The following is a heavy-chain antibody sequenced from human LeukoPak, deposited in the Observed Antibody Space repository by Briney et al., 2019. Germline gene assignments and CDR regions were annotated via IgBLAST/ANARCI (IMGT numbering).Heavy chain of an antibody. V-gene: IGHV3-66*01. CDR2: IYSDARA. CDR1: EFRVSINY. D-gene: IGHD3-22*01. CDR3: AMDGGSAYLFG. J-gene: IGHJ4*02. Sequence: GGSLRLSCSAYEFRVSINYMSWVRQAPGKGLEWISVIYSDARAYYADSVKGRFTISSDDSKNTVDLHMNSLTAEDTAVYYCAMDGGSAYLFGWGQRSLVTVSS.